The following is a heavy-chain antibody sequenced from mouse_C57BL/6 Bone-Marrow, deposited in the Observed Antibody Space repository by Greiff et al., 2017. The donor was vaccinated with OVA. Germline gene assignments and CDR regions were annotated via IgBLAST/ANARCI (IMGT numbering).Heavy chain of an antibody. Sequence: QVQLQQSGAELAKPGASVKLSCKASGYTFTSYWMHWVKQRPGQGLEWIGYINPSSGYTKYNQKFKDKATLTADKSSSTAYMQLSSLTYEDSAVYYCEVLYDGNYRFAYWGQGTLVTVSA. J-gene: IGHJ3*01. D-gene: IGHD2-1*01. V-gene: IGHV1-7*01. CDR3: EVLYDGNYRFAY. CDR1: GYTFTSYW. CDR2: INPSSGYT.